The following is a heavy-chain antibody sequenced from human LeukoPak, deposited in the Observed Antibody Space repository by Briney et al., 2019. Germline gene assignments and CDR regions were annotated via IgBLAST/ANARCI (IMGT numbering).Heavy chain of an antibody. CDR2: FMACGGTT. V-gene: IGHV3-23*01. CDR1: GFTFSRST. J-gene: IGHJ4*02. CDR3: AKANYSGSYYFDS. Sequence: PGGSLRLSCAASGFTFSRSTMRWVRQAPGKGLERVSAFMACGGTTYYADSVKGRFTISRDNSKNTLSGQMNSLRAEDTAVYYCAKANYSGSYYFDSWGQGTLVTVSS. D-gene: IGHD1-26*01.